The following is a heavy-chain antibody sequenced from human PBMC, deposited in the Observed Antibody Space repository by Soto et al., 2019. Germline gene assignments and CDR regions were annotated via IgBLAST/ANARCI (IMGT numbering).Heavy chain of an antibody. CDR1: GFTVSSHY. CDR3: ARERTISDYRSSGALGL. Sequence: EVQLVESGGGLVQPGGSLRLSCAASGFTVSSHYMSWVRQGPGKGLEWVSVIYSGGTTYYAKSVTGRFTISRDSSKNTPYLQMNSLRAEDTAVYYCARERTISDYRSSGALGLWGQGTLVTVSS. D-gene: IGHD6-6*01. CDR2: IYSGGTT. J-gene: IGHJ4*02. V-gene: IGHV3-66*01.